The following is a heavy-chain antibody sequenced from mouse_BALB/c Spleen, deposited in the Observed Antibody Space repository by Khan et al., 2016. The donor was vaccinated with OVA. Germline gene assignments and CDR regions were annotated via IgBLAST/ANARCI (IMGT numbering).Heavy chain of an antibody. CDR3: SNGGAADYRNDGGAMEY. CDR1: GYTFTTAG. D-gene: IGHD2-12*01. Sequence: QIQLVQSGPELKKPGETVRISCKASGYTFTTAGIQWVQKMPGKGLKWIGWINTHSGVPKYAEDFKGRVAFSLEISVNTAYLQITNLKNEDTATYFWSNGGAADYRNDGGAMEYWGQGTSVTVSS. J-gene: IGHJ4*01. V-gene: IGHV9-4*02. CDR2: INTHSGVP.